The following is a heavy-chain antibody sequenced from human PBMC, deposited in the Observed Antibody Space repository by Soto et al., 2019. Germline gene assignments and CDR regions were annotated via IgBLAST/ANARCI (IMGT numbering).Heavy chain of an antibody. CDR1: GGLFSSFA. V-gene: IGHV1-69*01. D-gene: IGHD3-16*01. CDR2: IIPVFGTT. CDR3: ARGGGPYVWFNEF. J-gene: IGHJ4*02. Sequence: QGQLVQSGPEVKKPGSSVKVSCKDSGGLFSSFAISWVRQAPGQGLEWLGGIIPVFGTTNYAEKFLDRVTITADESTNTAYMELSSLTSGDTAMYYCARGGGPYVWFNEFWGQGTLVTVSS.